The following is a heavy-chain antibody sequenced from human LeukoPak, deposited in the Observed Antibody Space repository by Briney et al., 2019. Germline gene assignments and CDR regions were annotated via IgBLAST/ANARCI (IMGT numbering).Heavy chain of an antibody. CDR3: ARDGKQLGRYGMDV. V-gene: IGHV4-59*01. J-gene: IGHJ6*02. CDR1: DGSISSYY. Sequence: KPSEPLSLTFPFSDGSISSYYWSSIRQPPAKVLEWIGYIYYSGSTNYNPSLKSRVTISVDTSKNQFSLKLSSVSAADTAVYCCARDGKQLGRYGMDVWSQGTTVTVS. CDR2: IYYSGST. D-gene: IGHD6-13*01.